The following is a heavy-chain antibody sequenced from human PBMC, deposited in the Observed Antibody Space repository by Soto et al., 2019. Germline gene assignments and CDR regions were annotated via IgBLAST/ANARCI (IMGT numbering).Heavy chain of an antibody. CDR3: ATWGGIASPPYDGSQAPYDF. CDR1: GFIISSYG. D-gene: IGHD3-16*01. V-gene: IGHV3-30*03. CDR2: ISYDGSKK. Sequence: QVQLVESGGGVVQPGRSLRLSCAASGFIISSYGMHWVRQAPGKGLEWLAVISYDGSKKFYGDSVKGRFTISRDNSKNTLFLQLNSLRAEDTAVYYCATWGGIASPPYDGSQAPYDFWGQGTLVTVSS. J-gene: IGHJ4*02.